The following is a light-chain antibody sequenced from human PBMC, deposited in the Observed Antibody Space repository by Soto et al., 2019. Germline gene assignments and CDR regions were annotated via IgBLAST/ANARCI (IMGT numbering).Light chain of an antibody. CDR3: QQYGTSPS. V-gene: IGKV3-20*01. J-gene: IGKJ3*01. Sequence: EIVLTQSPGTLSLSPGERVTLSCRASQSIDNNHLAWYQQKPGQAPRLLIHGTSNRATGIPDRFSGSGSGTDFTLTFSRLEPEDFAVYYCQQYGTSPSFGPGTKVDIK. CDR2: GTS. CDR1: QSIDNNH.